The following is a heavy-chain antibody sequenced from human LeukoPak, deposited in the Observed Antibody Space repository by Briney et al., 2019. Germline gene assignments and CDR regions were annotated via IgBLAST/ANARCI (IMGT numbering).Heavy chain of an antibody. Sequence: SQTLSLTCSISGDSVSSNSAAWNWIRQSPSRGLEWLGRTYSSSKWYNDYAVSAKSRLTINPYTSKNQFSLQLNSVTPEDTAVYYCARVGFYNLTGHHPFDYWGQGTLVTVSS. J-gene: IGHJ4*02. V-gene: IGHV6-1*01. CDR1: GDSVSSNSAA. D-gene: IGHD3-9*01. CDR2: TYSSSKWYN. CDR3: ARVGFYNLTGHHPFDY.